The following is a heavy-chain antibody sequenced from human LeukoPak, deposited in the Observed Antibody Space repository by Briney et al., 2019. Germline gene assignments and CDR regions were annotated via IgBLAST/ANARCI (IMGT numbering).Heavy chain of an antibody. Sequence: GGSLRLSCEASGYIFSNYGMSWVRQAPGKGLEWVSSISYTGSGTYYAVSVQGRITISRDNSKNTLYLQMNSLIAEDTAIYYCAGHEACVVRGAWRQECFFDYWGQGMLVTVSS. D-gene: IGHD3-10*01. V-gene: IGHV3-23*01. J-gene: IGHJ4*02. CDR1: GYIFSNYG. CDR3: AGHEACVVRGAWRQECFFDY. CDR2: ISYTGSGT.